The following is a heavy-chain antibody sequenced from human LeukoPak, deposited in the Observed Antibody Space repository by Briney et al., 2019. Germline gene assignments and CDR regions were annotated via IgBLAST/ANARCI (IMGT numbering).Heavy chain of an antibody. J-gene: IGHJ5*02. D-gene: IGHD3-10*01. CDR1: GDSVASGGYY. CDR2: IYYSVST. V-gene: IGHV4-61*08. Sequence: SETLSLTCTVSGDSVASGGYYWNWIRQPPGKGLEWIWYIYYSVSTNYNLSLKSRVTISVDTSESQFSLMRTSVTAADTAVYYCARGGRGRNWFDPWGQGTLVTVSS. CDR3: ARGGRGRNWFDP.